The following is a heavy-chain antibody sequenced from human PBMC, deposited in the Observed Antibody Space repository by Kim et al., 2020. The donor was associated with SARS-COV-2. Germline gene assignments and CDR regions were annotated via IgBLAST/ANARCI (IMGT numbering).Heavy chain of an antibody. J-gene: IGHJ4*02. Sequence: ASVKVSCKASGYTFSDYHIHRVRQAPGQGLEWMAWINCKTGVTEYAQMFQGRITVTRDTSISTAYMDVSGLMSDDTAVYYCATWIPVPTGRVPYWGQGTLVTVSS. CDR2: INCKTGVT. D-gene: IGHD2-2*03. CDR3: ATWIPVPTGRVPY. V-gene: IGHV1-2*02. CDR1: GYTFSDYH.